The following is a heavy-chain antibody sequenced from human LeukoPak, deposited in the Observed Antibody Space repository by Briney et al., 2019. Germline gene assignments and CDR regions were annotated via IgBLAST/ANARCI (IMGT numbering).Heavy chain of an antibody. J-gene: IGHJ5*02. D-gene: IGHD1-26*01. Sequence: PGGSLRLSCAASGFTFSSYWMSWVRQAPGKGLEWVGGITGNAGFIGYADSVKGRFIISRDNTNNRLFLQMRSLRGEDTAVYYCAKDKVPDGKWEIDRWGQGTLVTVSS. CDR2: ITGNAGFI. V-gene: IGHV3-23*01. CDR3: AKDKVPDGKWEIDR. CDR1: GFTFSSYW.